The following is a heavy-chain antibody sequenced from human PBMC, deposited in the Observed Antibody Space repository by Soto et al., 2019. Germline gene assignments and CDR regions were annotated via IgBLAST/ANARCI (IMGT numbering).Heavy chain of an antibody. V-gene: IGHV4-4*02. D-gene: IGHD4-17*01. J-gene: IGHJ5*02. CDR1: RGSMTTGDW. CDR3: AKNAVGGFDR. CDR2: IYYGGTT. Sequence: QLQESGPGLVKPSGTLSLTCAVSRGSMTTGDWFSWVRQSPGKGLEWIGEIYYGGTTHYKPSHKSRVTISLDKSKNQFFLELSSSTAADTAVYYCAKNAVGGFDRWGQGTLVTVSS.